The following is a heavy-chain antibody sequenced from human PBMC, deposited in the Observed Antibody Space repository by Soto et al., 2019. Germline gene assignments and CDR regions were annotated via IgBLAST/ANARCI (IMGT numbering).Heavy chain of an antibody. V-gene: IGHV5-51*01. CDR2: IYPGDSDT. Sequence: LKISCKGSGYSFTSYWIGWVRQMPGKGLEWMGIIYPGDSDTRYSPSFQGQVTISADKSISTAYLQWSSLKASDTAMYYCARTTTVTTYYYYYYGMDVWGQGTTVTVSS. CDR1: GYSFTSYW. D-gene: IGHD4-17*01. J-gene: IGHJ6*02. CDR3: ARTTTVTTYYYYYYGMDV.